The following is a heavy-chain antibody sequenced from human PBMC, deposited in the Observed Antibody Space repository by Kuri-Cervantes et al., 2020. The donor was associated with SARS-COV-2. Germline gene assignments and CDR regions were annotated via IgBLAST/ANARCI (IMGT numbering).Heavy chain of an antibody. CDR2: ISWNSGSI. CDR1: GFTFDDYA. Sequence: GGSLRLSCAASGFTFDDYAMHWVRQAPGKGLEWVSGISWNSGSIGYADSVKGRFTISSDNAKNSLYLQMNSLRDEDTAVYYCARESRDAYNLGSFDLWGRGTLVTVSS. CDR3: ARESRDAYNLGSFDL. V-gene: IGHV3-9*01. J-gene: IGHJ2*01. D-gene: IGHD5-24*01.